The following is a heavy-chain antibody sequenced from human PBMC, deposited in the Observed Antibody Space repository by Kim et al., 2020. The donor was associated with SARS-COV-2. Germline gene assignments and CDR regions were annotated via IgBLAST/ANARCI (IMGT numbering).Heavy chain of an antibody. CDR1: GFTFSSYW. V-gene: IGHV3-74*01. CDR2: INSDGSST. J-gene: IGHJ4*02. CDR3: ARDTLAVAGINDY. D-gene: IGHD6-19*01. Sequence: GGSLRLSCAASGFTFSSYWMHWVRQAPGKGLVWVARINSDGSSTSYDNSEKGRFTITRDNAKNKMYLQMHSMRVDDTAVYYCARDTLAVAGINDYWGQGTLVTVSS.